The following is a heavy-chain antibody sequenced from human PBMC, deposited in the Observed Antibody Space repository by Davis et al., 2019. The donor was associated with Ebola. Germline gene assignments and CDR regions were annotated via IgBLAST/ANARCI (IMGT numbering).Heavy chain of an antibody. V-gene: IGHV1-18*01. CDR1: GYTFTSYG. CDR3: ARGGRGYCSGGSCYSGRY. Sequence: ASVKVSCKASGYTFTSYGISWVRQAPGQGLEWMGWISAYNGNTNYAQKLQGRVTMTTDTSTSTAYMELRSLRSDDTAVYYCARGGRGYCSGGSCYSGRYWGQGTLVTVSS. CDR2: ISAYNGNT. D-gene: IGHD2-15*01. J-gene: IGHJ4*02.